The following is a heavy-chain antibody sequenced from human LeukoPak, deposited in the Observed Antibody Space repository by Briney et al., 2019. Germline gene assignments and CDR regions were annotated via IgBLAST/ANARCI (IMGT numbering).Heavy chain of an antibody. J-gene: IGHJ4*02. Sequence: RPGGSLRLSCVASGFTFDDHDMSWVRQAPGKGLEWVSNINWNGGSTGYADSVKGRFTISRDNAKNSLYLQMNSLRAEDTAVYYCAKRVGPYYFADWGQGTLVTVSS. CDR1: GFTFDDHD. CDR2: INWNGGST. D-gene: IGHD2-2*01. V-gene: IGHV3-20*04. CDR3: AKRVGPYYFAD.